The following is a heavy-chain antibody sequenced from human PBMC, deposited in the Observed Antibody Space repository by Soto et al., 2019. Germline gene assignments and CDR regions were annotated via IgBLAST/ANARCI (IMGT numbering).Heavy chain of an antibody. J-gene: IGHJ4*02. CDR1: GYTFTSYG. CDR2: ITAYNDNT. CDR3: ARGQIQSDFDY. V-gene: IGHV1-18*04. D-gene: IGHD3-3*01. Sequence: ASVKVSCKASGYTFTSYGPNWVRQAPGQGLEWMGWITAYNDNTNYAQKVQGRAILTIDTSMTTGYMELRSLRSDDTAVYYCARGQIQSDFDYWGQGTLVTVSS.